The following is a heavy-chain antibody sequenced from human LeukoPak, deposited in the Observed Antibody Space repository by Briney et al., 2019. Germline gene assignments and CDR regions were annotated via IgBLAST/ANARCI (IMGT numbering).Heavy chain of an antibody. CDR1: GFTFSSYG. CDR3: AKDPDCSSTSCYYYYGMDV. V-gene: IGHV3-30*18. J-gene: IGHJ6*02. Sequence: GGSLRLSCAASGFTFSSYGMHWVRQAPGKGLEWVAVISYDGSNKYYADSVKGRFTISRDNSKNTLYLQMNSLRAEDTAVYYCAKDPDCSSTSCYYYYGMDVWGQGTTVTVSS. D-gene: IGHD2-2*01. CDR2: ISYDGSNK.